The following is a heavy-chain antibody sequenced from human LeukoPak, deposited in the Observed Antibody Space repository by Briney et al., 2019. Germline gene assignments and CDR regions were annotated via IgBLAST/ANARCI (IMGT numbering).Heavy chain of an antibody. Sequence: ASVTVSCKASGFRFTSFGVSWVRQAPGQGLEGMGWISNYFGVTHYAEKFEDRVTMTIDTSTATAYMELRSLRYDDTAIYYCARDSDYSGNGNGDWFDPWGQGTVVTVSS. D-gene: IGHD4-11*01. CDR2: ISNYFGVT. CDR3: ARDSDYSGNGNGDWFDP. J-gene: IGHJ5*02. CDR1: GFRFTSFG. V-gene: IGHV1-18*04.